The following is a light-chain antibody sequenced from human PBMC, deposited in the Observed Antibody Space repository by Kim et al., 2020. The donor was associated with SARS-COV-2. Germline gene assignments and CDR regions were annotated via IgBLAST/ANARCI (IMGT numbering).Light chain of an antibody. Sequence: VALGQTARSTCGGNNIGSKNVRWYQQKPGQAPVLVIYRDSNRPSGIPGRFSGSNSGNTATLTISRAQAGDEADYYCQVWDSSTACVFGGGTQLTVL. CDR2: RDS. CDR1: NIGSKN. V-gene: IGLV3-9*01. J-gene: IGLJ3*02. CDR3: QVWDSSTACV.